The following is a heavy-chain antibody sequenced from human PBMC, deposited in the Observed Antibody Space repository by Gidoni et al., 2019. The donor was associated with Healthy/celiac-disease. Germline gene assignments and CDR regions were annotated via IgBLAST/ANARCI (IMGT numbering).Heavy chain of an antibody. D-gene: IGHD6-13*01. J-gene: IGHJ5*02. CDR3: VKGEAAAVP. Sequence: EVQLVESGGGVVQPGGPLRLLCSASGFTFSSYAMHWVREAPGKGREYVLAISSNGGSTYYADSVKGIFTISRDNSKNTLYLQMSSLRDEDTAVYYWVKGEAAAVPWGQGTLVTVSS. V-gene: IGHV3-64D*06. CDR1: GFTFSSYA. CDR2: ISSNGGST.